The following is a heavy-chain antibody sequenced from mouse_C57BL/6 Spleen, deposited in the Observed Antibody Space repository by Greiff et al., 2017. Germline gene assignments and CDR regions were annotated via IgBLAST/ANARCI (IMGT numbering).Heavy chain of an antibody. CDR1: GYTFSGYW. D-gene: IGHD1-1*01. J-gene: IGHJ1*03. CDR3: ARCSTKVVATDFDV. V-gene: IGHV1-80*01. Sequence: QVQLQQSGAELVKPGASVKISCKASGYTFSGYWMNWVKQRPGKGLEWIGHIYPGGGGTNYNEKFKGKATLTVDKSTSTAYLQLSSLTSEDSAVYFCARCSTKVVATDFDVWGTGTTVTVSS. CDR2: IYPGGGGT.